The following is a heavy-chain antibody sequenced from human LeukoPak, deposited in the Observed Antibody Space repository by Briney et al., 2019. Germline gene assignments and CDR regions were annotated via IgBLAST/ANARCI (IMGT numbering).Heavy chain of an antibody. CDR1: GGSFRGYY. D-gene: IGHD3-10*01. Sequence: SETLSLTCAVYGGSFRGYYWSSIRQPPGKGLEWIGEINHSGSTNYNPSLKRRVTISVDTSKNQFSLKLSSATAADTAVYYCARVHNYYGSGSHRWAFDIWGQGTMVTVSS. J-gene: IGHJ3*02. V-gene: IGHV4-34*01. CDR2: INHSGST. CDR3: ARVHNYYGSGSHRWAFDI.